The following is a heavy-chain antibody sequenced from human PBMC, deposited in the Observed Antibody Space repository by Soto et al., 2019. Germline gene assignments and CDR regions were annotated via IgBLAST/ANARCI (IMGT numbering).Heavy chain of an antibody. V-gene: IGHV1-69*12. CDR3: ESGEGRIMCTFGGFIVSDEFDI. D-gene: IGHD3-16*02. CDR1: GGTFISYA. CDR2: IIPIFGTA. Sequence: QVQLVQSGAEVKKPGSSVKVSCKASGGTFISYAISWVRQAPGQGLEWMGGIIPIFGTANYAQQCQGRVMRTADEATSSVYRELSRLSSEDTAVYYFESGEGRIMCTFGGFIVSDEFDIWVQGTLVTVSS. J-gene: IGHJ3*02.